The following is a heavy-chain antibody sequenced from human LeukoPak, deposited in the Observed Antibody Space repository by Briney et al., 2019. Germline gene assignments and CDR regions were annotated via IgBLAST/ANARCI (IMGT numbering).Heavy chain of an antibody. Sequence: ASVKVSCKASGYTFTSYGISWVRQAPGQGLEWMGWISTFKGDTKYAQKFQDRVTLTTDTSTSIAHLELRSLRSEDTAIYYCARDSGLGLFGVWGQGTVVTVSS. CDR2: ISTFKGDT. J-gene: IGHJ3*01. D-gene: IGHD3-10*01. V-gene: IGHV1-18*01. CDR1: GYTFTSYG. CDR3: ARDSGLGLFGV.